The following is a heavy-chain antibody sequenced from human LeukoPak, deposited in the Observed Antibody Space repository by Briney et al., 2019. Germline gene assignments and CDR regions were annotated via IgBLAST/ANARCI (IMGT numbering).Heavy chain of an antibody. Sequence: ASVKVSCKASGGTFSNYAISWVRQAPGQGLEWVGRIIPIFGTANYAQKFQGRVTIITDESTSTAYMELSSLRSEDTAVYYCARECSSSPHSYYYYYMDVWGKGTTVTVSS. J-gene: IGHJ6*03. CDR3: ARECSSSPHSYYYYYMDV. D-gene: IGHD6-6*01. V-gene: IGHV1-69*05. CDR2: IIPIFGTA. CDR1: GGTFSNYA.